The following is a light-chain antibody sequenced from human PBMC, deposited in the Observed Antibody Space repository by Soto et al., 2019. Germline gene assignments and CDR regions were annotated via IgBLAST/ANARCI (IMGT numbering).Light chain of an antibody. CDR1: QGISSF. J-gene: IGKJ1*01. V-gene: IGKV1-9*01. CDR2: AAS. Sequence: DIQLTQSPSFLSASVGDRVTITCRASQGISSFLAWYQQKPGKAPKLLIYAASTLQSGVPSRFSGSGSGTEFTLTISSLQPEDFAVYYCHQRQSWPRTFGQGTKVDI. CDR3: HQRQSWPRT.